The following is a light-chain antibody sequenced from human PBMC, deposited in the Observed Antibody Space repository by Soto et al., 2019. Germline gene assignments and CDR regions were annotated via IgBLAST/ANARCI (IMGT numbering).Light chain of an antibody. V-gene: IGKV1-5*01. Sequence: IQMTQSPSTLSASVGDRVTITCRASQSISSWLAWYQQKPGKAPKLLIYDASSLESGVPSRFSGSGSGTEFTLTISSLQPDDFATYYCQQYNSYSPATFGGGTKVEIK. CDR2: DAS. J-gene: IGKJ4*01. CDR1: QSISSW. CDR3: QQYNSYSPAT.